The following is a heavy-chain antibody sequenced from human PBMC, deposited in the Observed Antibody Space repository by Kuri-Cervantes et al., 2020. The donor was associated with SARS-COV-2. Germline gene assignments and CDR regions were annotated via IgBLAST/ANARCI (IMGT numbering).Heavy chain of an antibody. CDR3: ARITMVRGVIYMDV. D-gene: IGHD3-10*01. CDR2: IYHSGTT. CDR1: GYSISSGYY. J-gene: IGHJ6*03. V-gene: IGHV4-38-2*02. Sequence: SETLSLTCTVSGYSISSGYYWGWIRQPPGKGLEWIGSIYHSGTTYYNPSLKSRVTISVDTSKNQFSLKLRSVTAADTAVYYCARITMVRGVIYMDVWGKGTTVTVSS.